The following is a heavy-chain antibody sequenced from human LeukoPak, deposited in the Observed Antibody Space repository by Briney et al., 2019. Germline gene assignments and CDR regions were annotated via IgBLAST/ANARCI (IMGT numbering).Heavy chain of an antibody. CDR3: AKLDYYGNY. Sequence: GGTLRLSCVASGFTLRSYVMNWVRQTPGKGLEWVSSISGSGDSTFYADSVKGRFSISRDNSKNTLYLQMNSLRAEDTAVYYCAKLDYYGNYWGQGTLVTVSS. V-gene: IGHV3-23*01. J-gene: IGHJ4*02. CDR2: ISGSGDST. CDR1: GFTLRSYV. D-gene: IGHD3-10*01.